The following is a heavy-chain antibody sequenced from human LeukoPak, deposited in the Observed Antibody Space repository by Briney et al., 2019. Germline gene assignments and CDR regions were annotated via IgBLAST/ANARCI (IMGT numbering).Heavy chain of an antibody. J-gene: IGHJ4*02. CDR3: ARGDTAMDPVDPFDY. CDR1: GFTFSSYE. D-gene: IGHD5-18*01. V-gene: IGHV3-48*03. CDR2: ISSSGSTI. Sequence: GGSLRLSCAASGFTFSSYEMNWVRQAPGKGLEWVSYISSSGSTIYYADSVKGRFTISRDNAKNSLYLQMNSLRAEDTAVYYCARGDTAMDPVDPFDYWGQGTLVTVSS.